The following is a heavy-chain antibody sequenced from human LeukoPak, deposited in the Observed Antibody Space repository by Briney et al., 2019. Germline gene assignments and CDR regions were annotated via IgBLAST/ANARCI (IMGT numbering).Heavy chain of an antibody. Sequence: GGSLRLSCAASGFTFSSYSMNWVRQAPGKGLEWVSVIYSGGSTYYADSVKGRFTISRDNSKNTLYLQMNSLRAEDTAVYYCASRLGTMVRAWSYWGQGTLVTVSS. D-gene: IGHD3-10*01. CDR2: IYSGGST. CDR1: GFTFSSYS. J-gene: IGHJ4*02. CDR3: ASRLGTMVRAWSY. V-gene: IGHV3-66*01.